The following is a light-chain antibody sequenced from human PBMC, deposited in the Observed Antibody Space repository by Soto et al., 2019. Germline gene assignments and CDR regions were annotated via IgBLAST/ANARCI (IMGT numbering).Light chain of an antibody. Sequence: DIQMTQSPSSLSASVGDRVTITCRASQSISSYLTWYQQKPGKAPKLLIYAASSLQSGVPSRFSGSGSGTDVSLTISSLQPEDFATDYCQQRYSTPIAFGQGTRLEIK. CDR3: QQRYSTPIA. J-gene: IGKJ5*01. V-gene: IGKV1-39*01. CDR2: AAS. CDR1: QSISSY.